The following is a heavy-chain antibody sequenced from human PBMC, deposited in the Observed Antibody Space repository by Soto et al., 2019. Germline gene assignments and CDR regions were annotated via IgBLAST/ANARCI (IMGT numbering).Heavy chain of an antibody. CDR3: ARLYSIHSGRGGCYSGENLQR. CDR1: GDSINNYF. D-gene: IGHD2-15*01. J-gene: IGHJ1*01. V-gene: IGHV4-59*08. Sequence: SETLSLTCTVSGDSINNYFWSWIRQPPGKGLEWIGFLHSSGDTNYNPSLKSRVTTSIDTSRNQFSLKLSSVTAADTAVYFCARLYSIHSGRGGCYSGENLQRWGQGSLVTVSS. CDR2: LHSSGDT.